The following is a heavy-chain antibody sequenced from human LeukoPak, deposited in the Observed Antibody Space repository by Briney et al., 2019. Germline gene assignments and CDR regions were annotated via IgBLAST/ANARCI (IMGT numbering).Heavy chain of an antibody. CDR3: ATVLRYFDWSGPNWFDP. Sequence: SETLSLTCAVSGGSISSGGYSWSWIRQPPGKGLEWIGYTYHSGSTYYNPSLKSRVTISVDTSKNQFSLKLSSVTAADTAVYYCATVLRYFDWSGPNWFDPWGQGTLVTVSS. CDR2: TYHSGST. D-gene: IGHD3-9*01. V-gene: IGHV4-30-2*01. CDR1: GGSISSGGYS. J-gene: IGHJ5*02.